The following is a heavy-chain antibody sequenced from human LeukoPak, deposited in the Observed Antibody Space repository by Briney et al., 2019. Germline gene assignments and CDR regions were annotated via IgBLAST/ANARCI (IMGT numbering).Heavy chain of an antibody. Sequence: PSETLSLTCTVSGGSTSSGSYYWSWIRQPAGKGLEWIGRIYTSGSTNYNPSLKSRVTISVDTSKNQFSLKLSSVTAADTAVYYCARVRGGVRFLEWKDWFDPWGQGTLVTVSS. D-gene: IGHD3-3*01. J-gene: IGHJ5*02. CDR2: IYTSGST. V-gene: IGHV4-61*02. CDR3: ARVRGGVRFLEWKDWFDP. CDR1: GGSTSSGSYY.